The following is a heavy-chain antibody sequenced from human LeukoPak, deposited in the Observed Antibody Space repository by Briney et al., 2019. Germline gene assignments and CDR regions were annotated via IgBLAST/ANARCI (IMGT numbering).Heavy chain of an antibody. CDR3: ARGRDLIFDY. J-gene: IGHJ4*02. V-gene: IGHV1-69*05. Sequence: ASVKVSCKASGGTFSSYAISWVRQAPGQGLEWMGGINPIFGTANYAQKFQGRVTITTDESTSTAYMELSSLRSEDTAVYYCARGRDLIFDYWGQGTLVTVSS. D-gene: IGHD3-3*01. CDR1: GGTFSSYA. CDR2: INPIFGTA.